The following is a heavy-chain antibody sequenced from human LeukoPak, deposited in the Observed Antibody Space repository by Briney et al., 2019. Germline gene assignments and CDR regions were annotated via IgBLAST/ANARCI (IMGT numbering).Heavy chain of an antibody. J-gene: IGHJ4*02. V-gene: IGHV3-33*01. Sequence: GGSLRLSCAASGFTFRNYAMHWVRQAPGKGLEWVAIIWYDGCNKYYADAVKGRFTISRDNSKNMLYLEMNSLRVEDTAVYYCARGGVAARGDYWVQGNLVTVSS. CDR3: ARGGVAARGDY. CDR1: GFTFRNYA. CDR2: IWYDGCNK. D-gene: IGHD3-3*01.